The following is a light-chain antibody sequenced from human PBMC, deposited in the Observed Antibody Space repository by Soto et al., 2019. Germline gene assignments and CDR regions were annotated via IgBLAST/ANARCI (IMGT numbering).Light chain of an antibody. CDR3: SSYTSSGTLYV. Sequence: QSVLTQPASVSGSPGQSITISCTGTSSDVGGYNYVSWYQQHPGKAPKLMIYEVSNRPSGVSSRFSGSKSGNTASLTISGLQAEDEADYYCSSYTSSGTLYVFGTGTKLTVL. J-gene: IGLJ1*01. CDR2: EVS. V-gene: IGLV2-14*01. CDR1: SSDVGGYNY.